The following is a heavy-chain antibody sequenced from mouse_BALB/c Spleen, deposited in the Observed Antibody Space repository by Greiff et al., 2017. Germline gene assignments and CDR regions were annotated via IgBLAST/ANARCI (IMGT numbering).Heavy chain of an antibody. CDR2: ILPNSGNT. CDR1: GYTFTSSW. Sequence: QVQLKQSGSVLVRPGASVKLSCTASGYTFTSSWMHWAEQRPGQGLEWIGEILPNSGNTYYNEKFKGKATLTVDTSSSTAYVDLSSLTSEDSAFYCCARAWGRGFFAYGGQGTVVTVSA. J-gene: IGHJ3*01. V-gene: IGHV1S130*01. CDR3: ARAWGRGFFAY. D-gene: IGHD1-1*01.